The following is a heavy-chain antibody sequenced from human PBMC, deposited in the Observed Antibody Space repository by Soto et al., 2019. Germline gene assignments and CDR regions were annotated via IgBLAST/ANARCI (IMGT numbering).Heavy chain of an antibody. J-gene: IGHJ6*02. V-gene: IGHV1-18*01. Sequence: QAQLVQSGAEVKKPGASVKVSCKASGYTFYSHSISWVRQAPGQGLEWMGRINADYGNTQYAQKFRGRVTMTTDTSTTTVYMEMTTLRSDATAVYYCARCIQGDDYYGMDVWGQGTTVSVSS. D-gene: IGHD5-18*01. CDR1: GYTFYSHS. CDR3: ARCIQGDDYYGMDV. CDR2: INADYGNT.